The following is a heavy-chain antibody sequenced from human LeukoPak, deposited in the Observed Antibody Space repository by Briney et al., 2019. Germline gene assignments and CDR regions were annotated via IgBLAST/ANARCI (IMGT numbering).Heavy chain of an antibody. CDR3: AKDRDQDSSGWYY. CDR1: RFSLSSFS. D-gene: IGHD6-19*01. V-gene: IGHV3-21*01. Sequence: GGSLRLSCAASRFSLSSFSMNWVRQAPGKGLEWVSSISFLPNYIYYADSLKGRFTISRDNAKNSLYLQINSLRAEDTAVYYCAKDRDQDSSGWYYWGQGTLVTVSS. CDR2: ISFLPNYI. J-gene: IGHJ4*02.